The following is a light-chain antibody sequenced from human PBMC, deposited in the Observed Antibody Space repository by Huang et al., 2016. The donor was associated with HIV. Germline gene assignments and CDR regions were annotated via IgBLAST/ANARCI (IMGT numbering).Light chain of an antibody. CDR1: QSVNTN. V-gene: IGKV3-15*01. CDR3: QQYNKWPPEYT. Sequence: VMMSQSPATLAASPGERVTLSCGASQSVNTNLAWYQQKHGKPPRLLIYAASTRATGMPARFAGSGSGTEFTLTIDSLQSDDFAVYYCQQYNKWPPEYTFGQGTRLEIK. J-gene: IGKJ2*01. CDR2: AAS.